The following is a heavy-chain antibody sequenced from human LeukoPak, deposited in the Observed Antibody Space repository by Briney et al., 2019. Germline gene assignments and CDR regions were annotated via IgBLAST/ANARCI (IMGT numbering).Heavy chain of an antibody. J-gene: IGHJ4*02. CDR1: GFTVSSNY. Sequence: GGSLRLSCAASGFTVSSNYMSWVRQAPGKGLEWVGRIKSKTDGGTTDYAAPVKGRFTISRDDSKNTLYLQMNSLKTEDTAVYYCTTEVPTVTAPFDYWGQGTLVTVSS. CDR3: TTEVPTVTAPFDY. V-gene: IGHV3-15*01. CDR2: IKSKTDGGTT. D-gene: IGHD4-11*01.